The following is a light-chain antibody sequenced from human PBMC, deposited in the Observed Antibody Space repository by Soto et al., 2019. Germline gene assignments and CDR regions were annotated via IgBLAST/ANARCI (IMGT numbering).Light chain of an antibody. V-gene: IGLV1-40*01. J-gene: IGLJ3*02. CDR3: QSYDSSLSGVV. CDR1: SSNIGAGYE. Sequence: QSVLTQPPSVSGAPGQRVTISCTGNSSNIGAGYEVHWYQQVPGTAPRLLIYGNIYRPSGVPDRFYGSKSGTSVSLAITGLQAEDEADYHCQSYDSSLSGVVFGGGTKLTVL. CDR2: GNI.